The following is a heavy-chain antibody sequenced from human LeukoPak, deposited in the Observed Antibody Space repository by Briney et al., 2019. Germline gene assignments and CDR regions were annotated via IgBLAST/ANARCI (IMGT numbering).Heavy chain of an antibody. CDR3: AKDRSIGTYYTFDH. CDR1: GFTFNNYV. D-gene: IGHD1-26*01. Sequence: GGSLRLSCEASGFTFNNYVMAWVRQAPGKGLEWVSSISASAAMTYYADSVKGRFTVSRDNSNNRLYLQMSGLTAADTAVYYCAKDRSIGTYYTFDHWGQGTLVTVSS. J-gene: IGHJ4*02. CDR2: ISASAAMT. V-gene: IGHV3-23*01.